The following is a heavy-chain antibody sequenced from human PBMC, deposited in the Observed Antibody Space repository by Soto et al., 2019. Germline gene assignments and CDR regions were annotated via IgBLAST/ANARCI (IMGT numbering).Heavy chain of an antibody. CDR3: ARVVRDQLLYSYYYYYYMDV. CDR2: ISSSGSTI. Sequence: QVQLVESGGGLVKPGGSLRLSCAASGFTFSDYYMSWIRQAPGKGLEWVSYISSSGSTIYYADSVKGRFTISRDNAKNSLYLQMNSLRAEDTAVYYCARVVRDQLLYSYYYYYYMDVWGKGTTVTVSS. J-gene: IGHJ6*03. D-gene: IGHD2-2*02. CDR1: GFTFSDYY. V-gene: IGHV3-11*01.